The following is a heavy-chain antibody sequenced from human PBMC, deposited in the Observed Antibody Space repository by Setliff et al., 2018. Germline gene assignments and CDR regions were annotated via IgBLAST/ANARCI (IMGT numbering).Heavy chain of an antibody. J-gene: IGHJ4*02. D-gene: IGHD5-12*01. CDR3: ARGGYSRGPPVYYFDY. CDR2: IFYGGST. V-gene: IGHV4-38-2*02. Sequence: ASETLSLTCSVSDFSINSGYYWGWIRQSPGEGLEWIGSIFYGGSTYYNPSLKSRVTISIDASKNQFSLKLSSVTAADTAVYYCARGGYSRGPPVYYFDYWGQGTLVTVSS. CDR1: DFSINSGYY.